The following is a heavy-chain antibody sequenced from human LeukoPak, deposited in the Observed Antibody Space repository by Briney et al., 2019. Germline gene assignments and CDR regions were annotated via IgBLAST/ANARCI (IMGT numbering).Heavy chain of an antibody. V-gene: IGHV1-2*02. Sequence: GASVKVSCKASGYTFTGYYMHWVRQAPGQGLEWMGWINPNSGGTNYAQKFQGRVTMTRDTSISTAYMELSRLRSGDTAVYYCAYWARYCSSTSCIGAFDIWGQGTLVTVSS. CDR1: GYTFTGYY. D-gene: IGHD2-2*01. J-gene: IGHJ3*02. CDR2: INPNSGGT. CDR3: AYWARYCSSTSCIGAFDI.